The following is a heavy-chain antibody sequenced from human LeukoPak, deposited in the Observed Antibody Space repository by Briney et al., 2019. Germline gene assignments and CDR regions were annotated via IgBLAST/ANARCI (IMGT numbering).Heavy chain of an antibody. Sequence: SGPTLVNPTPPRTLTCTFSGLSLSTSGVGGGWIRQAPGMALECLALIYWDEDKRYIPSRKRRPTITGDTSKTQVVLTMTNMDPVDTATYYCALRRSLISEYFQQWGQGTLVTVSS. V-gene: IGHV2-5*02. CDR1: GLSLSTSGVG. J-gene: IGHJ1*01. D-gene: IGHD2-8*01. CDR2: IYWDEDK. CDR3: ALRRSLISEYFQQ.